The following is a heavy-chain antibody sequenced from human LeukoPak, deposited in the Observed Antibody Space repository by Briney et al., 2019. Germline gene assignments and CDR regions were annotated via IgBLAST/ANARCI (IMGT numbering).Heavy chain of an antibody. CDR1: GFSFSSYA. D-gene: IGHD2-2*02. CDR3: AREFCSSTSCYKALGY. Sequence: GGSLRLSCAASGFSFSSYAMHWVRQAPGKGLKYVSAISSNGGTTYYANSVKGRFTISRDNSKNTLYLQMGSLRAEDMAVYYCAREFCSSTSCYKALGYWGQGTLVTVPS. J-gene: IGHJ4*02. V-gene: IGHV3-64*01. CDR2: ISSNGGTT.